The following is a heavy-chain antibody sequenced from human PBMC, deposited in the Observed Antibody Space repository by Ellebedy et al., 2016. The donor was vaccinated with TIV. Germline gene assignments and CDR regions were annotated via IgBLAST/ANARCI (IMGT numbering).Heavy chain of an antibody. CDR3: ARHLVIVAAGMGLDY. CDR1: GGSISTSNYY. Sequence: SETLSLTCTVSGGSISTSNYYWGWIRQPPGKGLEWIGSIYYSGSTYYNPSLKSRVTISVDTSKNQFSLKLSSVTAADTAVYYCARHLVIVAAGMGLDYWGQGTLVTVSS. CDR2: IYYSGST. V-gene: IGHV4-39*01. D-gene: IGHD6-13*01. J-gene: IGHJ4*02.